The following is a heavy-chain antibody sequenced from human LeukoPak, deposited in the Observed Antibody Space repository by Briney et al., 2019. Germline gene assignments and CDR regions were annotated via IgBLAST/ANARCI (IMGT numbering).Heavy chain of an antibody. D-gene: IGHD6-19*01. CDR3: ARDKEWLVPFDY. CDR1: GFTFSSYW. Sequence: GGSLRLSCAASGFTFSSYWMHWVRQAPGKGLVWVSRINSDGRSTSYADSVKGRFTISRDNAKNTLYLQMNSLRAEDTAVYYCARDKEWLVPFDYWGKGTLVTVSS. V-gene: IGHV3-74*01. J-gene: IGHJ4*02. CDR2: INSDGRST.